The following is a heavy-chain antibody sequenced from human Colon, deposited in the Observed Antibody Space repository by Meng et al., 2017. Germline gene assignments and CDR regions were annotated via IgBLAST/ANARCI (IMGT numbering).Heavy chain of an antibody. V-gene: IGHV1-8*01. Sequence: ASVKVSRKASGYTFTSYHINWVRQAPGQGPEWMGWMSPDNGNTAYAQNFQGRATMTRDSSIGTAYMELSSLRSEDTAVYYCARGVDAGVDYWGQGTPVTVSS. J-gene: IGHJ4*02. CDR1: GYTFTSYH. CDR2: MSPDNGNT. CDR3: ARGVDAGVDY. D-gene: IGHD3-10*01.